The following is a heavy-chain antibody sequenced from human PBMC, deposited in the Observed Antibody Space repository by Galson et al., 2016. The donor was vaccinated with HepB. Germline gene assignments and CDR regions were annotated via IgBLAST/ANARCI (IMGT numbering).Heavy chain of an antibody. D-gene: IGHD1-26*01. CDR1: GASVSSNW. Sequence: SETLSLTCAVSGASVSSNWWSWVRQPPGEGLEWIAEIYHSGSVNYNPSLRSRTTISVDKSKSQVSLTMTSVTAADTAIYYCARRRVAALGYNCFAPWGQGIQVIVSS. V-gene: IGHV4-4*02. CDR3: ARRRVAALGYNCFAP. CDR2: IYHSGSV. J-gene: IGHJ5*02.